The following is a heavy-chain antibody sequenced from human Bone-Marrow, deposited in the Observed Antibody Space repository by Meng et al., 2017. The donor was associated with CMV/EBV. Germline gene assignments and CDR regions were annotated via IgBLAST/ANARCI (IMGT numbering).Heavy chain of an antibody. J-gene: IGHJ5*02. CDR2: INWNGGST. CDR3: ARGLVGAGGWFDP. V-gene: IGHV3-20*04. D-gene: IGHD1-26*01. CDR1: GFTFDDYG. Sequence: ETLSLTCAASGFTFDDYGMSWVRQAPGKGLEWVSGINWNGGSTGYADSVKGRFTISRDNAKKSLYLQMNSLRAEDTALYYCARGLVGAGGWFDPWGQGTLVTVSS.